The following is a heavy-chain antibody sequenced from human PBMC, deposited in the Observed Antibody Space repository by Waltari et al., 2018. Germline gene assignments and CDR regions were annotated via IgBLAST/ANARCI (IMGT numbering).Heavy chain of an antibody. CDR1: GYDFNAYT. J-gene: IGHJ3*02. Sequence: VQLVQSGAEVKKPGASVKVSCKASGYDFNAYTIHWLRQAPGQGPEWMGWINGGTANTRYSHKFQGRITSTNDTSATTVYMELTSLRSSDTAVYYCARFAFDIWGQGTMVTVSS. V-gene: IGHV1-3*01. CDR3: ARFAFDI. CDR2: INGGTANT.